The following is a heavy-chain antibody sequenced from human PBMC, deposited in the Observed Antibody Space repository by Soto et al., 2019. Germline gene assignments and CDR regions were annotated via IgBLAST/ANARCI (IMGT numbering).Heavy chain of an antibody. Sequence: QVQLQESGPGLVKPSGTLSLTCAVSGGSISSSNWWSWVRQPPGKGLEWIGEIYHSGSTNYNPSLTXXVXIXXDKSKKQFSLKLSSVTAADTAVYYCARDDRGRVDYWGQGTLVTVSS. CDR1: GGSISSSNW. CDR2: IYHSGST. V-gene: IGHV4-4*02. CDR3: ARDDRGRVDY. D-gene: IGHD3-10*01. J-gene: IGHJ4*02.